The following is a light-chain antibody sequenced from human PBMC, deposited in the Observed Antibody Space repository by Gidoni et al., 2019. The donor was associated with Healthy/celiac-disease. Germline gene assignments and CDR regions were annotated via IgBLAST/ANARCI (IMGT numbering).Light chain of an antibody. CDR3: QQYNNWPLYT. V-gene: IGKV3-15*01. J-gene: IGKJ2*01. CDR2: GAS. CDR1: QSVSSN. Sequence: EIVMTQSPATLSVSPGERATLHCRASQSVSSNLAWYQQKPGQAPRLLIYGASTRATGIPARFSGSGSGTEFTLTISSLQSEDFAVYYCQQYNNWPLYTFGQGTKLDIK.